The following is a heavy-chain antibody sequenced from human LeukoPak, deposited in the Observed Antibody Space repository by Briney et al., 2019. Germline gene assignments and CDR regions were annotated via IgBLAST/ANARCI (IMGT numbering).Heavy chain of an antibody. Sequence: PGGSLRLSCAVSGFTFTNYYMSWVRQAPGKGLEWVANINQVGTETFYVDSVKGRFTISRDNSKNTLYLQMDSLRADDTAVYYCAKSSRYGTGWYGKIDYWGQGTLVTVSS. CDR3: AKSSRYGTGWYGKIDY. V-gene: IGHV3-7*03. J-gene: IGHJ4*02. D-gene: IGHD6-19*01. CDR2: INQVGTET. CDR1: GFTFTNYY.